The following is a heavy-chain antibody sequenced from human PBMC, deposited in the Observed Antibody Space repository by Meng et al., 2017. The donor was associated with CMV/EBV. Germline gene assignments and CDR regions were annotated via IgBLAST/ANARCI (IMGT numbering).Heavy chain of an antibody. Sequence: SETLSLTCTVSGGSVSSGSYYWSWIRQPPGKGLEWIGYIYYSGSTNYNPSLKSRVTISVGTSKNQFSLKLSSVTAADTAVYYCARMVATTYYFDYWGQGTLVTVSS. D-gene: IGHD5-24*01. J-gene: IGHJ4*02. V-gene: IGHV4-61*01. CDR2: IYYSGST. CDR1: GGSVSSGSYY. CDR3: ARMVATTYYFDY.